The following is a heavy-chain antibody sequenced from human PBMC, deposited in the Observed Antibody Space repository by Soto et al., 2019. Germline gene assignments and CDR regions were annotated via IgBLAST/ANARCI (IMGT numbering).Heavy chain of an antibody. V-gene: IGHV3-48*02. CDR2: ISSSSSTI. J-gene: IGHJ6*02. CDR1: VFTFSSYS. D-gene: IGHD1-26*01. Sequence: WWTLRLSCSASVFTFSSYSMNWVRQAPGKGLEWVSYISSSSSTIYYADSVKGRFTISRDNAKNSLYLQMNSLRDEDTAVYYCARDPGGSYLAVWYYGMDVWGQGTTVTVSS. CDR3: ARDPGGSYLAVWYYGMDV.